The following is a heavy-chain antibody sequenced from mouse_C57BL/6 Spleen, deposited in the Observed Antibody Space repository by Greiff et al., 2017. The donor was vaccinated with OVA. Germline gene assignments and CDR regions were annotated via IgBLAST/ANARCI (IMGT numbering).Heavy chain of an antibody. CDR1: GFTFSDYG. Sequence: DVMLVESGGGLVKPGGSLKLSCAASGFTFSDYGMHWVRQAPVTGLEWVAYLSSCSSTIYSADTVKGRFTFSRDNAKNTLSMQMTSLRSEDTAMYYCARRFAYWGQGTLVTVSA. V-gene: IGHV5-17*01. J-gene: IGHJ3*01. CDR3: ARRFAY. CDR2: LSSCSSTI.